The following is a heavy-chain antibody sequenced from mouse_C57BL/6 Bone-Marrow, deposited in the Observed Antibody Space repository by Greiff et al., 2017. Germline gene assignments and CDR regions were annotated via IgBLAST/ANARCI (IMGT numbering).Heavy chain of an antibody. V-gene: IGHV1-82*01. CDR1: GYAFSSSW. CDR2: IYPGDGYT. CDR3: ARHGSYYAY. Sequence: VKLMESGPELVKPGASVKISCKASGYAFSSSWMNWVKQRPGKGLEWIGRIYPGDGYTNYNGKFKGKATLTADKSSSTAYMQLSSLTSEDSAVYFCARHGSYYAYWGQGTLVTVSA. D-gene: IGHD1-1*02. J-gene: IGHJ3*01.